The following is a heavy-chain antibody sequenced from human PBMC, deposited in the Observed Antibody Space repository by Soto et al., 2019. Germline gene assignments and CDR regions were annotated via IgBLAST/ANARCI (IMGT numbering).Heavy chain of an antibody. CDR2: ISYDGNNK. J-gene: IGHJ4*02. V-gene: IGHV3-30-3*01. CDR3: ARDYSSGWCLDY. D-gene: IGHD6-13*01. CDR1: GFPFSAEA. Sequence: QVQLVESGGGVVQPGTSLRLPCAGSGFPFSAEAMHWVRQAPGKGLEWVAAISYDGNNKQHADSVKGRFTVSRDNSKNTLYLQINSLRPEDTAVYYCARDYSSGWCLDYWGQGSLVTVSS.